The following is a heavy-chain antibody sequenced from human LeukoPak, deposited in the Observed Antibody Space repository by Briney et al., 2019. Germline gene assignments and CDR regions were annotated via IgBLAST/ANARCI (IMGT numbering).Heavy chain of an antibody. J-gene: IGHJ4*02. CDR2: INHSGST. Sequence: PSETLSLTCAVYGGSFSGYYWSWLRQPPGKGLEWIGEINHSGSTNYNPSLKSRVTISVDTSKNQFSLKLSSVTAADTAVYYCARGRRSDLVAKAPTTVTTFDYWGQGTLVTVSS. D-gene: IGHD4-17*01. V-gene: IGHV4-34*01. CDR3: ARGRRSDLVAKAPTTVTTFDY. CDR1: GGSFSGYY.